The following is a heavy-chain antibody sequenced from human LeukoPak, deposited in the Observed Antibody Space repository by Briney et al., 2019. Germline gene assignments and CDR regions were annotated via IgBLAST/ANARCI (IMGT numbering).Heavy chain of an antibody. CDR2: MNPNNGNT. D-gene: IGHD6-19*01. CDR3: ARGYSSGWTCYYYYHYGMDV. Sequence: GASVKVSCKASGYTFTSYDINWVRQATGQGREWMGWMNPNNGNTGYAQKFQVRVTMTRNTSISTAHMELRSLRYEDTALYYCARGYSSGWTCYYYYHYGMDVWRQGTKVTVSS. J-gene: IGHJ6*02. V-gene: IGHV1-8*01. CDR1: GYTFTSYD.